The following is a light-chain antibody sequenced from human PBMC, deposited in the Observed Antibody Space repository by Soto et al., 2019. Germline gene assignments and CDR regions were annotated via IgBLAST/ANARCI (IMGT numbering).Light chain of an antibody. Sequence: QSALTQPASVSVSPGQSITISCTGTNIDVGSYNLVYWYQQHPGKAPKLLIFGISNRPSGVPDRFSGSKSGTSASLAITGLQAEDEADYYCHSYDSSLSGSYVFGTGTKVTVL. CDR1: NIDVGSYNL. V-gene: IGLV2-14*02. CDR3: HSYDSSLSGSYV. J-gene: IGLJ1*01. CDR2: GIS.